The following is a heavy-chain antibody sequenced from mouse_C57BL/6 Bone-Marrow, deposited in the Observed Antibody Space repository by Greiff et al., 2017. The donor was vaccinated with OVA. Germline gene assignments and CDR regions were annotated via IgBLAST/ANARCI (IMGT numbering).Heavy chain of an antibody. CDR2: IYPGGGYT. V-gene: IGHV1-63*01. CDR1: GYTFTNYW. J-gene: IGHJ1*03. CDR3: ARFGLWYFDV. Sequence: QVQLQQSGAELVRPGTSVKMSCKASGYTFTNYWIGWAKQRPGHGLEWIGDIYPGGGYTNYNEKFKGKATLTADKSSSTAYMQFSSLTSDDSAIYYCARFGLWYFDVWGTGTTVTVSS.